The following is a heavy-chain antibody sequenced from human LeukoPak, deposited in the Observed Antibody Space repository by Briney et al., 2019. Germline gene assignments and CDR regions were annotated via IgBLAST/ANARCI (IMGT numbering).Heavy chain of an antibody. CDR3: ARNGEDIVVVPAAMVGRRSVAAGWFDP. J-gene: IGHJ5*02. Sequence: SETLSLTCTVSGVSISSYYWSWIRQPPGKGLEWIGYSYYSGSTNYNPSLKSRVTISVDTSKNQFSLKLSSVTAADTAVYYCARNGEDIVVVPAAMVGRRSVAAGWFDPWGQGTLVTVSS. D-gene: IGHD2-2*01. CDR2: SYYSGST. V-gene: IGHV4-59*01. CDR1: GVSISSYY.